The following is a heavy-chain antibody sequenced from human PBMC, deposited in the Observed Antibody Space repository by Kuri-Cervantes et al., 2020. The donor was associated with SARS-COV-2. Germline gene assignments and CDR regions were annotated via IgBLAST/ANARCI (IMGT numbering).Heavy chain of an antibody. Sequence: SETLSLTCTVSGGSISSYYWSWIRQPPGKGLEWIGYIYYSGSTNYNPSLKSRVTISGDTSKNQFSLKLSSVTAADTAVYYCAIAVDGSGSRVRYYYYGMDVWGQGTTVTVSS. CDR1: GGSISSYY. CDR2: IYYSGST. V-gene: IGHV4-59*12. CDR3: AIAVDGSGSRVRYYYYGMDV. D-gene: IGHD3-10*01. J-gene: IGHJ6*02.